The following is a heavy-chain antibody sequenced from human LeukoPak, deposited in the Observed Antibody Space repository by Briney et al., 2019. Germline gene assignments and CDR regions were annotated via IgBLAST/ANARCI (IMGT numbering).Heavy chain of an antibody. CDR2: ISSSGSTI. D-gene: IGHD6-13*01. V-gene: IGHV3-11*04. CDR1: GFTFSDYY. CDR3: AREGQQLVRRYFDY. J-gene: IGHJ4*02. Sequence: PGGSLRLSCAASGFTFSDYYMSWIRQAPGKGLEWVSYISSSGSTIYHADSVKGRFTISRDNPKNSLYLQMNSLRAEDTAVYYCAREGQQLVRRYFDYWGQGTLVTVSS.